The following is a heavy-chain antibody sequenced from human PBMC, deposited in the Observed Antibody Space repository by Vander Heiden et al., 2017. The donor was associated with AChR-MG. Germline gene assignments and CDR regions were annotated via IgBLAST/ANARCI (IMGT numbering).Heavy chain of an antibody. CDR3: TRPGVFGDVPSFYWFDP. CDR1: GFPFSGPA. CDR2: IRSKANSCAT. V-gene: IGHV3-73*02. J-gene: IGHJ5*02. D-gene: IGHD3-10*01. Sequence: EVQLVESGGGWVQPGGSLQISCAASGFPFSGPALQWVPQASGKGLEWVGRIRSKANSCATAYAASVKGRFTISRNDSKNTAYLQMNSLKTEDTAVYYCTRPGVFGDVPSFYWFDPWGQGTLVTVSS.